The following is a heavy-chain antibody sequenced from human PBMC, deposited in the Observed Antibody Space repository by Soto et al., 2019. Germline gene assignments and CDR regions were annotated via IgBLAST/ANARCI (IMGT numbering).Heavy chain of an antibody. CDR1: GGSISSSNW. CDR2: IYHSGST. CDR3: ARGWYSSSWYVDYYYYGMDV. J-gene: IGHJ6*02. V-gene: IGHV4-4*02. Sequence: SETLSLTCAVSGGSISSSNWWSWVRQPPGKGLEWIGEIYHSGSTNYNPSLKSRVTISVDKSKNQFSLKLSSVTAADTAVYYCARGWYSSSWYVDYYYYGMDVWGQGTTVTVSS. D-gene: IGHD6-13*01.